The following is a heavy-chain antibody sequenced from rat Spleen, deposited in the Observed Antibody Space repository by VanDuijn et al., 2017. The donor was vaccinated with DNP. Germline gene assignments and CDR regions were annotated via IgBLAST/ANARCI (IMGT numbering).Heavy chain of an antibody. D-gene: IGHD4-3*01. J-gene: IGHJ2*01. CDR2: IGSPAYAP. V-gene: IGHV5-22*01. Sequence: EVHLVETGGGLVQPGRSLKLSCAASGFTFSAYYMAWVRQAPAKGLEWVAYIGSPAYAPYYTDSVKGRFTISRDNAKNTLYLQMNSLRSEDMATYYCARWNSGHFDYWGQGVMVPVSS. CDR3: ARWNSGHFDY. CDR1: GFTFSAYY.